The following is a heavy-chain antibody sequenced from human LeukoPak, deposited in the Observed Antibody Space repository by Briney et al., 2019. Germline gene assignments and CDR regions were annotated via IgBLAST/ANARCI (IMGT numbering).Heavy chain of an antibody. V-gene: IGHV3-23*01. CDR1: GFTFSDYY. D-gene: IGHD3-22*01. CDR3: AKTQGYYDC. J-gene: IGHJ4*02. Sequence: GGSLRLSCAASGFTFSDYYMSWIRQAPGKGLEWVSGIGVGGTTYYADSVKGRFTISRDTSKNTLYLQMNSLRVEDTAVYYCAKTQGYYDCWGQGTLVTVSS. CDR2: IGVGGTT.